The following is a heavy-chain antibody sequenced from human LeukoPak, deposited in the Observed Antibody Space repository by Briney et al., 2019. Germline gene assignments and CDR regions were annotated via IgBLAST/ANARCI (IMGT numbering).Heavy chain of an antibody. CDR2: ISAYNGNT. V-gene: IGHV1-18*01. D-gene: IGHD3-9*01. J-gene: IGHJ6*02. CDR1: GYTFTSYG. CDR3: ARDFEGGGYYYYGMDV. Sequence: ASVKVSCKASGYTFTSYGISWVRQAPGQGLEWMGWISAYNGNTNYAQKLQGRVTMTTDTSTSTAYMELRSLRSDDTAVYYCARDFEGGGYYYYGMDVWGQGTTVTVSS.